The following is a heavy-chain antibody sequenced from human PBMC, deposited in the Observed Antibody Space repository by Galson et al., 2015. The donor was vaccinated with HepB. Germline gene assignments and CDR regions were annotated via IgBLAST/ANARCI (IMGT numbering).Heavy chain of an antibody. V-gene: IGHV3-11*06. CDR1: GFTFSDYY. Sequence: SLRLSCAASGFTFSDYYMSWIRQAPGKGLEWVSYISSSSSYTNYADSVKGRFTISRDNAKNSLYLQMNSLRAEDTAVYYCARDVRDIVVVPAAPPDYWGQGTLVTVSS. J-gene: IGHJ4*02. D-gene: IGHD2-2*01. CDR3: ARDVRDIVVVPAAPPDY. CDR2: ISSSSSYT.